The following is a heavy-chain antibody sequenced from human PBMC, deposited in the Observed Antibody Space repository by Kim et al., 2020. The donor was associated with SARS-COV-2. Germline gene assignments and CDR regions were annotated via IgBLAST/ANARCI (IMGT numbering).Heavy chain of an antibody. CDR1: GGSFSGYY. J-gene: IGHJ3*02. Sequence: SETLSLTCAVYGGSFSGYYWSWIRQPPGKGLEWIGEINHSGSTNYNPSLKSRVTISVDTSKNQFSLKLSSVTAADTAVYYCAREGTPVWLLLGNDAFDIWGQGTMVTVSS. D-gene: IGHD3-22*01. CDR3: AREGTPVWLLLGNDAFDI. CDR2: INHSGST. V-gene: IGHV4-34*01.